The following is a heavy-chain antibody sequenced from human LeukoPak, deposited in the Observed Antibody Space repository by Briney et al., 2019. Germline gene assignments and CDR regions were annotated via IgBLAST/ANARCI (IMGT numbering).Heavy chain of an antibody. V-gene: IGHV1-18*01. Sequence: GASVKVSCETSGYSFSTYGISWVRRAPGQGLEWMGWISGYSGNTNYAQKFQGRVTLTTDTSTSTAYMDLRSLRSDDTAVYYCARDEREHCRSNTCTHFDYWGQGTLVTVSS. D-gene: IGHD2-2*01. CDR1: GYSFSTYG. CDR3: ARDEREHCRSNTCTHFDY. J-gene: IGHJ4*02. CDR2: ISGYSGNT.